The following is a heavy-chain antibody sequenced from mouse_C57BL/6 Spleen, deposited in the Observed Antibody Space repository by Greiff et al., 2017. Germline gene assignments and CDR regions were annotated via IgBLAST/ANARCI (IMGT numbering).Heavy chain of an antibody. J-gene: IGHJ1*03. V-gene: IGHV7-3*01. CDR3: ARYSYYGSSFYWYCDV. CDR2: IRNKANGYTT. CDR1: GFTFTDYY. Sequence: EVKLVESGGGLVQPGGSLSLSCAASGFTFTDYYMSWVRQPPGKALEWLGFIRNKANGYTTEYSASVKGRFTISRDKSQSILYLQMNALRAEDSATYYCARYSYYGSSFYWYCDVWGTGTTVTVSS. D-gene: IGHD1-1*01.